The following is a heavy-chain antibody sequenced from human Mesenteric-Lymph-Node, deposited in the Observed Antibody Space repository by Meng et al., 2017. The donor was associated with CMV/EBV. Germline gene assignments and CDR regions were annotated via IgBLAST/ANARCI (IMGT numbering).Heavy chain of an antibody. CDR3: AKVPGRDLLRTTYYFDA. CDR2: IKSDGSGT. J-gene: IGHJ4*02. CDR1: GFTFGSYW. V-gene: IGHV3-74*01. D-gene: IGHD1-26*01. Sequence: GGSLRLSCAASGFTFGSYWMQWVRQAPGKGLVWVSRIKSDGSGTAYADSVKGRFTISRDTSKNSLYLQMNSLRAEDTAVYYCAKVPGRDLLRTTYYFDAWGQGQLVTVSS.